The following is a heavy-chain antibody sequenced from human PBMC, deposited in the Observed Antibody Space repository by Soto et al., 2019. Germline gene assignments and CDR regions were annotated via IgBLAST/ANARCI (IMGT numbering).Heavy chain of an antibody. CDR3: ARSPGVFDY. V-gene: IGHV1-69*06. J-gene: IGHJ4*02. CDR2: LVPVFGTA. Sequence: QVQLVQSGAEVKKPGSSVKVSCKASGGTFSSLAISWVRQAPGQGLEWMGGLVPVFGTANYAQKFQDRITINAGKTTSNSYMELSNPGSEGNAVYYCARSPGVFDYWGQGTLVTVSS. D-gene: IGHD3-10*01. CDR1: GGTFSSLA.